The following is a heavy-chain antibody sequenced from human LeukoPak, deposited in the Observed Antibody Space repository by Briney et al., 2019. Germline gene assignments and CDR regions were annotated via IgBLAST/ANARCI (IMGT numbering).Heavy chain of an antibody. J-gene: IGHJ4*02. D-gene: IGHD3-22*01. Sequence: PGGSLRLSCAASGFTFSSYAMSWVRQAPGKGLEWVSGISGSGDSTYYADSVKGRFTISRDNSKNTLYLQINNLRAEDTAVYNCAKEYYDRFFEYWGQGTLVTVSS. V-gene: IGHV3-23*01. CDR1: GFTFSSYA. CDR3: AKEYYDRFFEY. CDR2: ISGSGDST.